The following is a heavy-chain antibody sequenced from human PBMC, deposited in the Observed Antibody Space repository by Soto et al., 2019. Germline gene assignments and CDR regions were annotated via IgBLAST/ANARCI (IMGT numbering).Heavy chain of an antibody. CDR2: ISGSGGST. CDR3: AKDYPYYDFWSGYDAFDY. Sequence: GGSLRLSCAASGFTFSSYAMSWVRQGPGKGLEWVSAISGSGGSTYYADSVKGRFTISRDNSKNTLYLQMNSLRAEDTAVYYCAKDYPYYDFWSGYDAFDYWGQGTLVTVSS. J-gene: IGHJ4*02. D-gene: IGHD3-3*01. CDR1: GFTFSSYA. V-gene: IGHV3-23*01.